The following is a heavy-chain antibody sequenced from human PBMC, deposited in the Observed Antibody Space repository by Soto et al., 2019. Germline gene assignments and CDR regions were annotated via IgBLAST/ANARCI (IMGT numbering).Heavy chain of an antibody. J-gene: IGHJ6*03. V-gene: IGHV1-3*01. CDR1: GYTFTSYA. CDR2: INAGNGNT. CDR3: ARGGRPAYYYYYMDV. Sequence: ASVKVSCKASGYTFTSYAMHWVRQAPGQRLEWMGWINAGNGNTKYSQKFQGRVTMTRNTSISTAYMELSSLRSEDTAVYYCARGGRPAYYYYYMDVWGKGTTVTVSS. D-gene: IGHD6-6*01.